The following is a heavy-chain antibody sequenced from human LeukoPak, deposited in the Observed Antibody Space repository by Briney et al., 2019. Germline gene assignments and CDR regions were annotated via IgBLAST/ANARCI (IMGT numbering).Heavy chain of an antibody. Sequence: GGSLRLSCAASGFTFSSYWMHWVRQAPGEGLVWVSRIKSDGTEINYADSVKGRFTISRDNAKNTLYLQMNSLRAEDTAVYYCARDAMVRGVIIGFDPWGQGTLVTVSS. D-gene: IGHD3-10*01. V-gene: IGHV3-74*01. CDR2: IKSDGTEI. CDR1: GFTFSSYW. CDR3: ARDAMVRGVIIGFDP. J-gene: IGHJ5*02.